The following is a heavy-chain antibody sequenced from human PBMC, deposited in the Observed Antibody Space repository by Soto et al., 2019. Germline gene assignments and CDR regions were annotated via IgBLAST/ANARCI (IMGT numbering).Heavy chain of an antibody. V-gene: IGHV4-59*11. CDR2: MYNTGST. Sequence: SATLSLTSTASGGSISPHYWSWILPPPGKGMEWIGYMYNTGSTVYNPSLKSRVTISVDTSKNQFSLKLNAVTAADTAVYYCARDLWGYCGTDCYPLDVWGQGTTVTVS. J-gene: IGHJ6*02. D-gene: IGHD2-21*02. CDR3: ARDLWGYCGTDCYPLDV. CDR1: GGSISPHY.